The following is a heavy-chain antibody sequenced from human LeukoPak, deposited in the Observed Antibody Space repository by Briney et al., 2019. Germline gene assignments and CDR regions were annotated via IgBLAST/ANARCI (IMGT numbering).Heavy chain of an antibody. D-gene: IGHD6-19*01. CDR1: GFTVSSIY. V-gene: IGHV3-53*01. Sequence: GGSLRLSCAVSGFTVSSIYMTWVRQAPGKGLEWVSSIYSDGNTYYADSEKGRFTLSRDSSRNTLYLQMNDLRVEDTAVYYCAGDTHSSSWYDHWGQGTLVTVSS. CDR3: AGDTHSSSWYDH. CDR2: IYSDGNT. J-gene: IGHJ5*02.